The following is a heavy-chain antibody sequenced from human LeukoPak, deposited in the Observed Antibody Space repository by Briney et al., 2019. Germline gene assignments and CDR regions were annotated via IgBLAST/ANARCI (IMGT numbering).Heavy chain of an antibody. D-gene: IGHD6-13*01. Sequence: GGSLRLSCAASGFTFSSYSMNWVRQAPGKGLEWVSSISSSSSYIYYADSVKGRFTISRDNAKNSLYLQMNSLRAEDTAVYYCARGLIAAAAYYFDYWGQGTLVTVSS. V-gene: IGHV3-21*01. CDR3: ARGLIAAAAYYFDY. CDR2: ISSSSSYI. CDR1: GFTFSSYS. J-gene: IGHJ4*02.